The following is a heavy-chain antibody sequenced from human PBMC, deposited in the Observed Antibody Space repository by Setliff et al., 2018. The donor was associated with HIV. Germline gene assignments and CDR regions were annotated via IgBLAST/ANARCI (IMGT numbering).Heavy chain of an antibody. CDR1: KDTFTTYR. CDR3: ARDRVPYSSSPSALGP. D-gene: IGHD2-2*01. Sequence: GASVKVSCKASKDTFTTYRFTWVRQAPGQGLEWMGRIIPILGTANYAQNFQGRLTITADKSTSTTYMELSSLRSEDTAIYYCARDRVPYSSSPSALGPWGQGTQVTVSS. V-gene: IGHV1-69*08. CDR2: IIPILGTA. J-gene: IGHJ5*02.